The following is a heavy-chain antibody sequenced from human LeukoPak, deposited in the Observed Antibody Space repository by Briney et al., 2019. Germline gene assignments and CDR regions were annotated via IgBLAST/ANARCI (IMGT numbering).Heavy chain of an antibody. V-gene: IGHV3-23*01. CDR1: GFTFSSFP. J-gene: IGHJ4*02. D-gene: IGHD3-10*01. Sequence: SGGSLRLSCAASGFTFSSFPMSWVRQAPGKGLEWVSAISGSGGTTYYAASVKGRFTVSRDNSKNTLYLQMNSLRAEDTAVYYCAKAGTPGIPFDYWGQGTLVTVSS. CDR3: AKAGTPGIPFDY. CDR2: ISGSGGTT.